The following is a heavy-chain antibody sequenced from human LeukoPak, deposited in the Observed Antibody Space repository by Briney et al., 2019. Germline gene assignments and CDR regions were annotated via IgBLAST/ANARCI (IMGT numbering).Heavy chain of an antibody. D-gene: IGHD2-2*01. J-gene: IGHJ6*04. CDR2: IIPIFGTA. V-gene: IGHV1-69*01. CDR3: ARVRDLGYCSSTSCQNYYYYYGMDV. CDR1: GGTFSSYA. Sequence: EASVKVSCKASGGTFSSYAISWVRQAPGQGLEWMGGIIPIFGTANYAQKLQGRVTITADESTSTAYMELSSLRSEDTAVYYCARVRDLGYCSSTSCQNYYYYYGMDVWGKGTTVTVSS.